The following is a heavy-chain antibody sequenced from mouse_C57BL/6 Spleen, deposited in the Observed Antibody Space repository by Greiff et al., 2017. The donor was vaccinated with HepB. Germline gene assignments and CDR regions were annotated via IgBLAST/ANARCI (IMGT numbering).Heavy chain of an antibody. CDR3: ARPVRYFDV. CDR2: INPYNGGS. V-gene: IGHV1-19*01. Sequence: VQLQQSGPVLVKPGASVKMSCKASGYTFTDYYMNWVKQSHGKSLEWIGVINPYNGGSSYNQKFKGKATLTVNKSSSTAYMELNSLTSEDSAVYYCARPVRYFDVWGTGTTVTVSS. CDR1: GYTFTDYY. J-gene: IGHJ1*03.